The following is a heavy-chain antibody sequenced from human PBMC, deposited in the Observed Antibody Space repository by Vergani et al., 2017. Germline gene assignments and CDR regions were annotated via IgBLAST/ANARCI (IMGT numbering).Heavy chain of an antibody. D-gene: IGHD1-1*01. V-gene: IGHV5-51*01. CDR3: ARHTTYTDS. CDR2: IYPADSDT. J-gene: IGHJ4*02. CDR1: EYSFGNYW. Sequence: EVELVQSGPEMRKPGESLKISCKGSEYSFGNYWLGWVRQMPGKGLEWMGIIYPADSDTRYSPCFQGQDTIPDDKSISTGVLQWDSLKASDTALYYCARHTTYTDSWGQGTLVTVSS.